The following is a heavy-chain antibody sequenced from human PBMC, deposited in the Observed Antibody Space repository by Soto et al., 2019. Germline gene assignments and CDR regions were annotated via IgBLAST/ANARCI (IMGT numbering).Heavy chain of an antibody. CDR2: IKQDGSEK. Sequence: PGGSLRLSCAASGFTFSSYWMSWVRQAPGKGLEWVANIKQDGSEKYYVDSVKGRFTISRDNAKNSLYLQMNSLRAEDTAVYYCARSPITMVRGVTDYFDYWGQGTLVTVSS. J-gene: IGHJ4*02. D-gene: IGHD3-10*01. V-gene: IGHV3-7*01. CDR3: ARSPITMVRGVTDYFDY. CDR1: GFTFSSYW.